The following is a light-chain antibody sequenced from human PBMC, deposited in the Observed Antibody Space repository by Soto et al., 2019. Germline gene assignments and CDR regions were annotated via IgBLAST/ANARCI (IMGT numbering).Light chain of an antibody. Sequence: QSVLTQPRSVSGAPGQTVTISCTGTNSDVGSYNYVSWYQHHPGKAPRLIIYASSNRPSGVPHRFSGSRSGNTASLTISGLQDEDEADYYLSSYKSGSTSYVFGTGNKVTVL. V-gene: IGLV2-14*01. CDR3: SSYKSGSTSYV. CDR1: NSDVGSYNY. CDR2: ASS. J-gene: IGLJ1*01.